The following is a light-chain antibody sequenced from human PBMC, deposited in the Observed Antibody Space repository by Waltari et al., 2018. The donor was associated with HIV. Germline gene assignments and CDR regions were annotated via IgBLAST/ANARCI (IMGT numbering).Light chain of an antibody. CDR1: QDVATW. J-gene: IGKJ1*01. Sequence: DIQMTQFPSFVSASVGDRVTITCRASQDVATWLAWTQQRPGEAPRLLIYAASRLHDGVPSRFSGDGSDREFTLTIGSLQPEDFETYYCQQAYDFPPTFGQGTKVE. V-gene: IGKV1-12*01. CDR2: AAS. CDR3: QQAYDFPPT.